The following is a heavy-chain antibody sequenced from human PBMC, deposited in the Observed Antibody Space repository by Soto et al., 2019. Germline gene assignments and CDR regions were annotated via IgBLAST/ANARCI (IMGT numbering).Heavy chain of an antibody. CDR3: ARDSSSDNYYGMDV. CDR2: ISYDGSNK. CDR1: GFTFSSYA. V-gene: IGHV3-30-3*01. J-gene: IGHJ6*02. Sequence: QVQLVESGGGVVQPGRSLRLSCAASGFTFSSYAMHWVRQAPGKGLEWVAVISYDGSNKYYADSVKGRFTISRDNSKNTLYLQMNSLRAEDTAVYYCARDSSSDNYYGMDVWGQGTTVTVSS. D-gene: IGHD6-13*01.